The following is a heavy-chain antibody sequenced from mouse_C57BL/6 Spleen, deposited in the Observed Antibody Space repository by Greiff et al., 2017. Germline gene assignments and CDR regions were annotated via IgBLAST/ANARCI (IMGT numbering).Heavy chain of an antibody. CDR1: GFTFSDYY. Sequence: EVQGVESGGGLVQPGGSLKLSCAASGFTFSDYYMYWVRQTPEKRLEWVAYISNGGGSTYYPDTVKGRFTISRDNAKNTLYLQMSRLKSEDTAMYYCARHDYDVAYWGQGTLVTVSA. D-gene: IGHD2-4*01. V-gene: IGHV5-12*01. CDR2: ISNGGGST. J-gene: IGHJ3*01. CDR3: ARHDYDVAY.